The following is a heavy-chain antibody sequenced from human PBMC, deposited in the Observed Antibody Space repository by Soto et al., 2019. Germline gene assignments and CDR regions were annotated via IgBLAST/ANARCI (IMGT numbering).Heavy chain of an antibody. CDR3: TTGGGYDPYYFDY. Sequence: GGSLRLSCAASGFTVSSNYMSWVRQAPGKGLEWVGRIKSKTDGGTTDYAAPVKGRFTISRDDSKNTLYLQMNSLKTEDTAVYYCTTGGGYDPYYFDYWGQGTLVTVSS. CDR1: GFTVSSNY. J-gene: IGHJ4*02. V-gene: IGHV3-15*01. D-gene: IGHD5-12*01. CDR2: IKSKTDGGTT.